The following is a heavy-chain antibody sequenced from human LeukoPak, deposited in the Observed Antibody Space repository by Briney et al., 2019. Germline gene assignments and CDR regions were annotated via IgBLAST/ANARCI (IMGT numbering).Heavy chain of an antibody. CDR2: IDWDDDK. J-gene: IGHJ4*02. CDR3: ARTPRDGYNYWGFDY. V-gene: IGHV2-70*11. Sequence: SGPTLVNPTQTLALTCTFSGFSLSTSGMCVSWIRQPPGKALEWLARIDWDDDKYYSTSLKTRLTISKDTSKNQVVLTMTNMNPVDTATYYCARTPRDGYNYWGFDYWGQGTLVTVSS. D-gene: IGHD5-24*01. CDR1: GFSLSTSGMC.